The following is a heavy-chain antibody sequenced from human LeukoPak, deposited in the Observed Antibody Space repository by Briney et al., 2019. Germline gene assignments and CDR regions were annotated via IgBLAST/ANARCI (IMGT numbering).Heavy chain of an antibody. CDR3: ATGGVGANFDY. V-gene: IGHV4-30-2*01. Sequence: SETLSLTCTVSGVSISSGSYYWSWIRQPPGKGLESIGYIYHSGSTYYNPSLKSRVTISVDRSKNQFSLKLTSLNAADTAVYYCATGGVGANFDYWGQGTLVTVSS. J-gene: IGHJ4*02. CDR1: GVSISSGSYY. CDR2: IYHSGST. D-gene: IGHD1-26*01.